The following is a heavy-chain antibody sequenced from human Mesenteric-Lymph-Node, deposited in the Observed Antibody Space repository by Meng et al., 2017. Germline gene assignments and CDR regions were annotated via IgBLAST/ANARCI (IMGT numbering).Heavy chain of an antibody. Sequence: QITLKESGPTLVKPTQTLTLTCTFSGFSLSTSRVGVAWIRQPPGKALEWLALIYWDDDKRYSPSLKNRLTITKDTSKNQVVLTMTNMDPVDTTTYYCAQTTQMACDYWGQGTLVTVSS. CDR2: IYWDDDK. D-gene: IGHD5-24*01. J-gene: IGHJ4*02. CDR3: AQTTQMACDY. CDR1: GFSLSTSRVG. V-gene: IGHV2-5*02.